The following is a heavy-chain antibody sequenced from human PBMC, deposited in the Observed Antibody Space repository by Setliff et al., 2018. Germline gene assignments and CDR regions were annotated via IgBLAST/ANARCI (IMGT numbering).Heavy chain of an antibody. CDR3: ARGYCSSPSCFFAGWFDP. CDR2: INHTGST. D-gene: IGHD2-2*01. CDR1: GGSFSGYY. V-gene: IGHV4-34*01. J-gene: IGHJ5*02. Sequence: SETLSLTCAVYGGSFSGYYWSWIRQPPGKGLEWIGEINHTGSTNYSPSLKSRVTISVDTSKNQFSLKLTSVTAADTAVYYCARGYCSSPSCFFAGWFDPWGQGTLVTSPQ.